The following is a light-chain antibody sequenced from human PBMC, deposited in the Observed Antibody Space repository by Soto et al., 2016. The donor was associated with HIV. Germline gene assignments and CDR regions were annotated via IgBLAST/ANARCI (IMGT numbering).Light chain of an antibody. J-gene: IGKJ1*01. CDR3: QQSYNTPRS. CDR2: DAS. Sequence: DIQMTQSPSSLSASVGDRVTITCRASQSIGRFLNWYQQISGEAPNLLIYDASTLQSGVPSRLSGSGSGTDFTLIISSLQPEDFGTYYCQQSYNTPRSFGQGTMVETK. V-gene: IGKV1-39*01. CDR1: QSIGRF.